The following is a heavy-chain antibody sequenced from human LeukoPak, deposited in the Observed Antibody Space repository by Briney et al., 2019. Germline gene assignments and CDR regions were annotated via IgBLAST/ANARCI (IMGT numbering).Heavy chain of an antibody. Sequence: PGGSLRLSCAASGFTFSSYWMHWVRQAPGKGLVWVSRINSDGSRTSYADSVKGRFTISRDNAKNTLYLQMNSLRAEDTAVYCCARGPPRYSGSYFYGYWGQGTLVTVSS. D-gene: IGHD1-26*01. CDR3: ARGPPRYSGSYFYGY. CDR2: INSDGSRT. J-gene: IGHJ4*02. V-gene: IGHV3-74*01. CDR1: GFTFSSYW.